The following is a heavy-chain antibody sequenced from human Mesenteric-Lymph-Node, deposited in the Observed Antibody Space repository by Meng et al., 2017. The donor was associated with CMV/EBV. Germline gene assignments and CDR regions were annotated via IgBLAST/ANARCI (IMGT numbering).Heavy chain of an antibody. D-gene: IGHD2-2*01. CDR1: GASISAYS. J-gene: IGHJ6*02. Sequence: SETLSLTCSVSGASISAYSWTWLRQSPGKGLEWFGAISHSGGIDYNPSLKSRLTISLDTSKNQVSLQLTSVTAVDTAVYYCATSKGYCSSPACYPAFDFWGQGTTVTVSS. CDR2: ISHSGGI. CDR3: ATSKGYCSSPACYPAFDF. V-gene: IGHV4-59*03.